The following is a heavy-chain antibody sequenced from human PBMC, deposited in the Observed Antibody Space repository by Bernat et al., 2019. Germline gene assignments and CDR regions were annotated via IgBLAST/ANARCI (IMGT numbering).Heavy chain of an antibody. V-gene: IGHV3-53*02. CDR1: GFTVSSNY. CDR3: AREPTDYDILTASMENSAYGMDV. J-gene: IGHJ6*02. CDR2: IYSGGST. D-gene: IGHD3-9*01. Sequence: EVQLVETGGGLIQPGGSLRLSCAASGFTVSSNYMSWVRQAPGKGLEWVSVIYSGGSTYYEDSVKGRFTISRDNYKNTLYLQMNSLRAEDTAVYYCAREPTDYDILTASMENSAYGMDVWGQGTTVTVSS.